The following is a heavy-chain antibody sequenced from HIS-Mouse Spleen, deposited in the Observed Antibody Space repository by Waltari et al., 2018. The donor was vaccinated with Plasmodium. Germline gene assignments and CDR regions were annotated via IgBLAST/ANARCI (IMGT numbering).Heavy chain of an antibody. CDR1: GFTFSSYG. J-gene: IGHJ4*02. CDR2: ISYEGSNK. V-gene: IGHV3-30*18. CDR3: AKDLVAAAVLGY. D-gene: IGHD6-13*01. Sequence: QVQLVESGGGVVQPGRSLRLSCAASGFTFSSYGMHWVRQAPGKGLEWVAVISYEGSNKYYADSVKGRFTISRDNSKNTLYLQMNSLRAEDTAVYYCAKDLVAAAVLGYWGQGTLVTVSS.